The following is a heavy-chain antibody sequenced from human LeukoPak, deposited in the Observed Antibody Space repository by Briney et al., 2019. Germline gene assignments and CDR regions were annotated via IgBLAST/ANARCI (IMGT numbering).Heavy chain of an antibody. J-gene: IGHJ4*02. D-gene: IGHD2/OR15-2a*01. CDR3: ARDSRVSGDY. CDR1: GYTFTGYY. CDR2: IDPKSGGT. Sequence: ASVKVSCKTSGYTFTGYYMHWVRQAPGQGLEWMGRIDPKSGGTNYAQRFQGRVTMTSDTSISTAYMELSRLTSDGTAVYYCARDSRVSGDYWGQGTLVTVSS. V-gene: IGHV1-2*06.